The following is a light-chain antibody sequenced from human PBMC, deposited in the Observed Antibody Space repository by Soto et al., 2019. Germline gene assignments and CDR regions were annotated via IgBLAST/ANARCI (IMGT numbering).Light chain of an antibody. CDR1: SRDVGGYNY. Sequence: ALTQPASVSGSPGQSITISCTGTSRDVGGYNYVSWYRHHPGKAPQSIIYEVSKRPSGVSNRLSGSKSGNTASLTISGLQAEDEADYYCCSFTSSNTWVFGGGTKLTVL. J-gene: IGLJ3*02. CDR3: CSFTSSNTWV. CDR2: EVS. V-gene: IGLV2-14*01.